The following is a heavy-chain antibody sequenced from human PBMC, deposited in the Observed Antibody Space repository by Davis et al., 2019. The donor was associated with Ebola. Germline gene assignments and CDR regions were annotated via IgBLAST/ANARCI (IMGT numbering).Heavy chain of an antibody. D-gene: IGHD4-11*01. CDR1: GYTFTGYY. Sequence: AASVKVSCKASGYTFTGYYMHWVRQAPGQGLEWMAWINPNNGDTNYAQNFQGWVTTTRDTSISTVYMELSRLRSDDTAVYYCARVGPYSNRRYGMDVWGQGTTVTVSS. CDR2: INPNNGDT. V-gene: IGHV1-2*04. J-gene: IGHJ6*02. CDR3: ARVGPYSNRRYGMDV.